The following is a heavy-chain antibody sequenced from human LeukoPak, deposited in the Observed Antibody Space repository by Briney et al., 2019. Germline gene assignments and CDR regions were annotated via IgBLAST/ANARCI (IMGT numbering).Heavy chain of an antibody. J-gene: IGHJ4*02. D-gene: IGHD3-10*01. Sequence: ASVKVSCKASGYTFTGYYMHWVRQAPGQGLEWMGWINPNSGGTNYAQKFQGWVTMTRDTSISTAYMELSRLRSDDTAVYYCARSYYYGSGSYGYWGQGTLVTVSS. CDR2: INPNSGGT. CDR1: GYTFTGYY. CDR3: ARSYYYGSGSYGY. V-gene: IGHV1-2*04.